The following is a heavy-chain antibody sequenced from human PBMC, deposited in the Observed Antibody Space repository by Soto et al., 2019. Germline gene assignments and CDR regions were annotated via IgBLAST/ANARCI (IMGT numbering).Heavy chain of an antibody. V-gene: IGHV4-59*01. D-gene: IGHD3-22*01. CDR2: LYYGRSA. CDR1: GDSISSYY. J-gene: IGHJ4*02. CDR3: ALRSMAVVPEY. Sequence: QVQLQESGPGLVKPSETLSLTCAVSGDSISSYYCMWIRQPPGKGLESIGYLYYGRSANYNPSLKCRVTLSVDTSTNQCSLTLSSMTAADTAVYCCALRSMAVVPEYWGQGTLVTVSS.